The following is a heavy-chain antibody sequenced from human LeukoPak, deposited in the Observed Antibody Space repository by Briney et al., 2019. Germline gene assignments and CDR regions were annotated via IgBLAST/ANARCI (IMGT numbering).Heavy chain of an antibody. CDR2: INHSGST. CDR3: ARFPPHSRAAAAGPLYHRGAFDI. J-gene: IGHJ3*02. CDR1: GGSFIGYY. V-gene: IGHV4-34*01. D-gene: IGHD6-13*01. Sequence: SETLSLTCAVYGGSFIGYYWSWIRQPPGKGLEGIGEINHSGSTNYNPSLKSRVTISVDTSKNQFPLKLSSVTAADTAVYYCARFPPHSRAAAAGPLYHRGAFDIWGQGTMVTVSS.